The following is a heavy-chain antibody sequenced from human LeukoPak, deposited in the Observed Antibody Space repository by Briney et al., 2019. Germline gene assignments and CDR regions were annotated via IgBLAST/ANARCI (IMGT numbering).Heavy chain of an antibody. J-gene: IGHJ4*02. CDR2: ISYDGSNK. CDR3: AKEGKRYNFWSGYYSWYFDY. D-gene: IGHD3-3*01. Sequence: PGRSLRLSCAASGFTFSSYGMHWVRQAPGKGLEWVAVISYDGSNKYYADSVKGRFTISRDNSKNTLYLQMNSLRAEDTAVYYCAKEGKRYNFWSGYYSWYFDYWGQGTLVTVSS. CDR1: GFTFSSYG. V-gene: IGHV3-30*18.